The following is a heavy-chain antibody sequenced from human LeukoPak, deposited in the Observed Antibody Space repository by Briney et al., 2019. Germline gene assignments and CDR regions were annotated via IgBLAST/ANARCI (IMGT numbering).Heavy chain of an antibody. D-gene: IGHD6-19*01. J-gene: IGHJ5*02. Sequence: SETLSLTCAVYGGSFSGYYWSWIRQPPGKGLEWIGEINHSGSTNYNPSLKSRVTISVDTTKNQFSLKLSYVTAADTAAYYCSGDRISVTYPPSWFDPWGQGTLVTVSS. CDR2: INHSGST. CDR3: SGDRISVTYPPSWFDP. V-gene: IGHV4-34*01. CDR1: GGSFSGYY.